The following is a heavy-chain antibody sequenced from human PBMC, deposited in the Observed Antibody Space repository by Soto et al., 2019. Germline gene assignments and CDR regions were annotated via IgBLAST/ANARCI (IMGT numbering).Heavy chain of an antibody. CDR3: ARVGYSSTGTTFHYHGLDV. CDR2: IYPRGGTT. D-gene: IGHD3-22*01. Sequence: ASVKVSCKVSGYTLTELSMHWVRQAPGKGLESMGIIYPRGGTTIYAQKFQGRVTMTRDTSTHTFYMELSSLRSEDTAMYYCARVGYSSTGTTFHYHGLDVWGQGTTVTVSS. J-gene: IGHJ6*02. V-gene: IGHV1-24*01. CDR1: GYTLTELS.